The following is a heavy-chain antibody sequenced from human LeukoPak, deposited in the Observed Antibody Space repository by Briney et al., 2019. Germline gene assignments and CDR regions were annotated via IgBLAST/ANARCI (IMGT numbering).Heavy chain of an antibody. CDR1: GYSISSGYY. CDR3: AKDHYDSSGYPFDY. V-gene: IGHV4-61*05. J-gene: IGHJ4*02. Sequence: PSETLSLTCTVSGYSISSGYYWGWIRQPPGKGLEWIGYIYYSGNTNYNPSLKSRVTISVDMSKNQFSLKLRSVTAADTAVYYCAKDHYDSSGYPFDYWGQGTLVTVSS. D-gene: IGHD3-22*01. CDR2: IYYSGNT.